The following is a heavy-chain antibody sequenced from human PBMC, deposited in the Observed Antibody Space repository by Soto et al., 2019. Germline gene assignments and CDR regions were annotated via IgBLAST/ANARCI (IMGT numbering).Heavy chain of an antibody. V-gene: IGHV3-33*01. D-gene: IGHD6-13*01. CDR2: IWYDRSNK. CDR1: GFTFISYG. Sequence: AGGSLRLSCATSGFTFISYGMHWVRQAPGKGLKWVTVIWYDRSNKYYADSVKGRFTISRDNSKNSLYLQMNSLRADDLAVYYCARDQLYSSSWSDYWGQGTLVTVSS. J-gene: IGHJ4*02. CDR3: ARDQLYSSSWSDY.